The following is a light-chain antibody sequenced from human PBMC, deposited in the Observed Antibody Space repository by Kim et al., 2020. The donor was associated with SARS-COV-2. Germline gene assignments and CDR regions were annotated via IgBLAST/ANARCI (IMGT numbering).Light chain of an antibody. Sequence: EIVLTQSPGTLSLSPGERATLSCRASQSVSSSYLAWYQQKHGQAPRLLIYGASSRATGIPDRFSGSGSGTDFTLTISRLEPEDFAVYYCQQYGSSPYTFGQGTKLEI. CDR2: GAS. V-gene: IGKV3-20*01. CDR3: QQYGSSPYT. J-gene: IGKJ2*01. CDR1: QSVSSSY.